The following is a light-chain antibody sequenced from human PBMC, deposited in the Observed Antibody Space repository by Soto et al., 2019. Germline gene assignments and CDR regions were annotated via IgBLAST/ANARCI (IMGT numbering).Light chain of an antibody. Sequence: DIQMTQSPSSLSASVGDTITIACRASQPISNHLNWYQQKSGKAPKILMSAASSLQSAVPSRFSGGGSGTEFTLTISSLQPEDFAPYYCQQSYSVPYTFGRGTKLEMK. V-gene: IGKV1-39*01. CDR1: QPISNH. CDR2: AAS. J-gene: IGKJ2*01. CDR3: QQSYSVPYT.